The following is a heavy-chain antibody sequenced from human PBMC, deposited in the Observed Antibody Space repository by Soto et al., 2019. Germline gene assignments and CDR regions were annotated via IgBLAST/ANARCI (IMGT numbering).Heavy chain of an antibody. CDR2: INPDNGAA. CDR1: GYTFTGYY. D-gene: IGHD2-2*01. V-gene: IGHV1-2*02. J-gene: IGHJ4*02. Sequence: QVQLVQSGAEVKKPGASVKVSCQVSGYTFTGYYLHWARQAPGQGLEWMGWINPDNGAANYAQQFQGRVTMTRDTSISTVYLEFSSLRSDDTAVYFCARWEDIVVVPAAMFDYWGQGTLVTVSS. CDR3: ARWEDIVVVPAAMFDY.